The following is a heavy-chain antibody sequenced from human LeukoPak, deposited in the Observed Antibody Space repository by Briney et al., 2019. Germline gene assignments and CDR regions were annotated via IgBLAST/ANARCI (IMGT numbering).Heavy chain of an antibody. J-gene: IGHJ4*02. V-gene: IGHV3-30-3*01. D-gene: IGHD4-17*01. CDR1: GFTLSSYA. CDR2: ISYDGSNK. CDR3: AGGSNLYGDDGK. Sequence: GGSLRLSCAASGFTLSSYAMHWVRQAPGKGLEWVAVISYDGSNKYYADSVKGRFTISRDNSKNTLYLQMNSLRAEDTAVYYCAGGSNLYGDDGKWGQGTLVTVSS.